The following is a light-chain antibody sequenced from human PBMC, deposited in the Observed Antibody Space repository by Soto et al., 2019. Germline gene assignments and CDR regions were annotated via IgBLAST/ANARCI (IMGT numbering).Light chain of an antibody. CDR3: QQYGSSPRT. Sequence: EIVLTQSPDTLSLSPGERATLSCRASQSVSSSSLAWYQQRPGQAPRLLISGASSRATGIPDRFSGSGSGTDFTLTISRLEPEDFAVYYCQQYGSSPRTFGQGTKLEIK. CDR1: QSVSSSS. CDR2: GAS. V-gene: IGKV3-20*01. J-gene: IGKJ2*01.